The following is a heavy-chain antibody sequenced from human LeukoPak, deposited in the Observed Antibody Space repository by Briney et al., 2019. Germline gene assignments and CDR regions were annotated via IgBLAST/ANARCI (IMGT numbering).Heavy chain of an antibody. Sequence: QAGGSLRLSCAASGFTVSDNYMSWVRQAPGKGLEWVSVIYSGGSTYFADSVKGRFTISRDNSKNTLYLQMNSLRVEDTAVYYCVGQWLTGRDFVYWGQGTLVTVSS. V-gene: IGHV3-66*01. CDR2: IYSGGST. CDR1: GFTVSDNY. J-gene: IGHJ4*02. D-gene: IGHD6-19*01. CDR3: VGQWLTGRDFVY.